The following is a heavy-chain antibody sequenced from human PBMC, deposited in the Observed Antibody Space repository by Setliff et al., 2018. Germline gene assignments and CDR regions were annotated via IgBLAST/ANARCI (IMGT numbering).Heavy chain of an antibody. CDR2: IYYSGST. J-gene: IGHJ3*02. CDR3: ARDGQWGYGGNSGAFDT. D-gene: IGHD4-17*01. CDR1: GGSISSHY. V-gene: IGHV4-59*11. Sequence: SETLSLTCTVSGGSISSHYWSWIRQPPGKGLEWIGSIYYSGSTNYNPSLKSRVTISVDTSKNQFSLKLSPVTAADTAVYYCARDGQWGYGGNSGAFDTWGQGTMVTVSS.